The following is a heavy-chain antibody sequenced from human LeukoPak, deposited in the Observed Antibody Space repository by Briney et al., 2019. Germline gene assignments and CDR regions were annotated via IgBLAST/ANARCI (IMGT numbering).Heavy chain of an antibody. Sequence: PSETLSLTCTVSSGSINSGDYYWSWIRQPPGKGLEWIGYIYYSGSTYYNPSLQSRITISSDTSKNHFSLKLRSVTAADTAVYYCARAQYYYGSSGYFDGFDIWGQGTMVTVSS. J-gene: IGHJ3*02. D-gene: IGHD3-22*01. V-gene: IGHV4-30-4*08. CDR2: IYYSGST. CDR3: ARAQYYYGSSGYFDGFDI. CDR1: SGSINSGDYY.